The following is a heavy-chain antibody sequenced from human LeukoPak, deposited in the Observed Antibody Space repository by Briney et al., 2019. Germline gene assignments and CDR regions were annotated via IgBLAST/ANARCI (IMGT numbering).Heavy chain of an antibody. Sequence: SETLSLTCSVSGASISTTNYYWGWIRQPLGRGLEWVGSIYSSGTTYYNPSLKNRVSTSVDTSKNQFSLKLRSVTAADTAVYYCARARVGEPFDLWGRGTLVTVSS. CDR2: IYSSGTT. V-gene: IGHV4-39*01. CDR1: GASISTTNYY. CDR3: ARARVGEPFDL. J-gene: IGHJ2*01. D-gene: IGHD1-26*01.